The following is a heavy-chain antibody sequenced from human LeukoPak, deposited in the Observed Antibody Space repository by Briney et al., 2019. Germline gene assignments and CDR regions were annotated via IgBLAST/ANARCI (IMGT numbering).Heavy chain of an antibody. CDR2: IIPIFGTA. Sequence: SVKVSCKASGYTVTSYYMHWVRQAPGQGLEWMGGIIPIFGTANYAQKFQGRVTITADEPTSTAYMELSSLRSEDTAVYYCARHYYDSSGYYYDLEYFQHWGQGTRVTVSS. CDR1: GYTVTSYY. J-gene: IGHJ1*01. CDR3: ARHYYDSSGYYYDLEYFQH. V-gene: IGHV1-69*13. D-gene: IGHD3-22*01.